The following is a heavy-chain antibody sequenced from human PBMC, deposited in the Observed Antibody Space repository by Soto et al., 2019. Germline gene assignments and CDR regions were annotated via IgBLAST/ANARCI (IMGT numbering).Heavy chain of an antibody. CDR2: INHSGST. D-gene: IGHD2-2*01. CDR3: ARGGCSSTSCLPRTYYYYYCYGLAV. V-gene: IGHV4-34*01. J-gene: IGHJ6*02. CDR1: GGSLSGYY. Sequence: SETLSLTCAVYGGSLSGYYWSWIRQPPGKGLEWIGEINHSGSTNYNPSLKSRVTISVDTSKNQFSLKLSSVTAADTAVYYCARGGCSSTSCLPRTYYYYYCYGLAVCAQGTTDTGS.